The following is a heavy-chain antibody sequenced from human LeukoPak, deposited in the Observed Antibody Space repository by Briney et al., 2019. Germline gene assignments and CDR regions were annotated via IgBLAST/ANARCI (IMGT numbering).Heavy chain of an antibody. V-gene: IGHV3-74*01. J-gene: IGHJ4*02. CDR3: ARGSMVRGGD. CDR1: GITFSSYG. D-gene: IGHD3-10*01. CDR2: INSDGSST. Sequence: GGSLRLSCAASGITFSSYGMSWVRQAPGKGLVWVSRINSDGSSTSYADSVKGRFTISRDNAKNTLYLQMNSLRAEDTAVYYCARGSMVRGGDWGQGTLVTVSS.